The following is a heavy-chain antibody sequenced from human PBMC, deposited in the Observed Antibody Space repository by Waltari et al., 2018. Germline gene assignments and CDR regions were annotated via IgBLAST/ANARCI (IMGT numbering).Heavy chain of an antibody. D-gene: IGHD3-10*01. V-gene: IGHV1-8*01. CDR1: GYTFTRYD. CDR2: MNPNSGNT. Sequence: QVQLVQSGAAVKKPGASVKVSCKASGYTFTRYDINCVRQATGQGIEWRGWMNPNSGNTGYAQKFQGRVTMTRNTSISTAYMELSSLRSEDTAVYYCARTFTMVRGGVISTPGYWGQGTLVTVSS. J-gene: IGHJ4*02. CDR3: ARTFTMVRGGVISTPGY.